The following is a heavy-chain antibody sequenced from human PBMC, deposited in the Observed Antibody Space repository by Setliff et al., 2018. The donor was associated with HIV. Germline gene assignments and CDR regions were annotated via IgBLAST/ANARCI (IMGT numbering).Heavy chain of an antibody. CDR3: ATARSKVRLGELSLFDY. Sequence: ASVKVSCKVSGYTLTELSMHWVQQAPGKGLEWMGGFDPEDGETIYAQKFQGRVTMTEDTSTDTAYMELSSLRSEDTAVYYCATARSKVRLGELSLFDYWGQGTLVTVSS. J-gene: IGHJ4*02. CDR2: FDPEDGET. D-gene: IGHD3-16*02. V-gene: IGHV1-24*01. CDR1: GYTLTELS.